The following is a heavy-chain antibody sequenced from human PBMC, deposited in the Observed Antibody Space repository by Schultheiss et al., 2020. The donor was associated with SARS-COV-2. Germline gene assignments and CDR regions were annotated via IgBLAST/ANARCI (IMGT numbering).Heavy chain of an antibody. CDR1: GFTFSSYA. CDR2: ISSSGSTI. Sequence: GGSLRLSCAASGFTFSSYAMSWVRQAPGKGLEWVSSISSSGSTIYYADSVKGRFTISRDNAKNTLYLHMNSLRAEDTAVYYCASSTDTAMVEGAFDIWGRGTMVTVSS. D-gene: IGHD5-18*01. V-gene: IGHV3-48*04. J-gene: IGHJ3*02. CDR3: ASSTDTAMVEGAFDI.